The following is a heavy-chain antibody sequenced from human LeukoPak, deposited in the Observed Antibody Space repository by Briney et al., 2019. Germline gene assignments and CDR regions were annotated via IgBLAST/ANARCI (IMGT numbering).Heavy chain of an antibody. CDR3: VRDFRCGGPGD. D-gene: IGHD2-21*01. J-gene: IGHJ4*02. CDR1: GFTFSSNW. Sequence: GGSLRLSCAASGFTFSSNWMSWVRQAPGKGLEWVSFISSDSTYIYYADSLKGRFTISRDNAKKSLYLQMNSLRAEDTAVLYCVRDFRCGGPGDWGQGTLVTVSS. CDR2: ISSDSTYI. V-gene: IGHV3-21*01.